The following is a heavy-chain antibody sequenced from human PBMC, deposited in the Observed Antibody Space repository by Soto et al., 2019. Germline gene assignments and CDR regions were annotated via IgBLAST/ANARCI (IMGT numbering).Heavy chain of an antibody. V-gene: IGHV3-23*01. J-gene: IGHJ4*02. CDR1: GFTFSSYA. CDR2: ISGSGGST. Sequence: GGSLRLSCAASGFTFSSYAMSWVRQAPGKGLEWVSAISGSGGSTYYADSVKGRFTISRDNSKNTLYLQMNSLRAEDTAVYYCAKPDWWITMIVAIPAYWGQGTLVTVSS. CDR3: AKPDWWITMIVAIPAY. D-gene: IGHD3-22*01.